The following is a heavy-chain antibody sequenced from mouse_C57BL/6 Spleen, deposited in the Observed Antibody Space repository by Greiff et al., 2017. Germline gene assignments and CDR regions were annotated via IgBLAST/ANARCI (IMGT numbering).Heavy chain of an antibody. V-gene: IGHV5-17*01. D-gene: IGHD2-5*01. CDR1: GFTFSDYG. CDR2: ISSGSSTI. CDR3: ARSLLYSNYYFEV. Sequence: EVKLVESGGGLVKPGGSLKLSCAASGFTFSDYGMHWVRQAPEKGLEWVAYISSGSSTIYYADTVKGRFTISRDNARNTLFLQMTSLRSEDTAMYYCARSLLYSNYYFEVWGTGTTVTVSS. J-gene: IGHJ1*03.